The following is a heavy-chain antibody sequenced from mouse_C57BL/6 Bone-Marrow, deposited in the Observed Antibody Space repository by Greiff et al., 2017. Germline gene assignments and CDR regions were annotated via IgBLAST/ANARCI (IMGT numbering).Heavy chain of an antibody. CDR2: ISDGGSYT. CDR1: GFTFSSYA. V-gene: IGHV5-4*01. D-gene: IGHD2-2*01. Sequence: EVHLVESGGGLVKPGGSLKLSCAASGFTFSSYAMSWVRQTPEKRLEWVATISDGGSYTYYPDNVKGRFTISRDNAKNNLYLQMSHLKSEDAAMYYCARDLGLLVDVWGKGTTVTVSS. CDR3: ARDLGLLVDV. J-gene: IGHJ1*03.